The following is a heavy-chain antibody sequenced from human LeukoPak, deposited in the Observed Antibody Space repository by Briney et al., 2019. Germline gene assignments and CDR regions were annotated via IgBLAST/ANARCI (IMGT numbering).Heavy chain of an antibody. D-gene: IGHD1-26*01. V-gene: IGHV3-33*01. CDR1: GFTFSSYG. CDR3: ARAPTSYYYFDY. J-gene: IGHJ4*02. Sequence: GGSLRLSCAASGFTFSSYGMHWVRQAPGKGLEWVAVIWYDGSNKYYADSVKGRFTISRDNSKNTLYLQMNSLRAQDTAVYYCARAPTSYYYFDYWGQGTLVTVSS. CDR2: IWYDGSNK.